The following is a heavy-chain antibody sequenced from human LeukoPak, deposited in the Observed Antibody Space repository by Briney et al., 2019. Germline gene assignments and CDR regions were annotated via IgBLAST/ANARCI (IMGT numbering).Heavy chain of an antibody. CDR3: ARDQRDCSSTSCLTSPWD. Sequence: GASVKVSCKASGYTFTSYYMHWVRQAPGQGLEWMGIINPSGGSTSYAQKFQGRVTMTRDTSTSTVYMELSSLRSEDTAVYDCARDQRDCSSTSCLTSPWDWGQGTLVTVSS. CDR1: GYTFTSYY. D-gene: IGHD2-2*01. V-gene: IGHV1-46*01. J-gene: IGHJ4*02. CDR2: INPSGGST.